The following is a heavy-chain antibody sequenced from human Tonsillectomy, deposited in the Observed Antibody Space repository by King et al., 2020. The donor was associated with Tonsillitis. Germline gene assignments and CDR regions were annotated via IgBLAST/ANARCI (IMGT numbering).Heavy chain of an antibody. J-gene: IGHJ5*02. Sequence: VQLVESGGALVQPGGSLKLSCAASGFNFSDSAMHWVRQASGKGLEWVGRIRSKTHSYATAYAASVKGRFTISRDDSKNTAYLQMNSLKAEDTAVYYCTRYDTYTSWGQGTLVIVSS. CDR1: GFNFSDSA. V-gene: IGHV3-73*02. CDR2: IRSKTHSYAT. CDR3: TRYDTYTS. D-gene: IGHD3-22*01.